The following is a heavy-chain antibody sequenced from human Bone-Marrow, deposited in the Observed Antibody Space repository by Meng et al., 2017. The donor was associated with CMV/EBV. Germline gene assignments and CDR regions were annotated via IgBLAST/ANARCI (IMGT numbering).Heavy chain of an antibody. Sequence: SETLSLTCAVYGGSFSGYYWSWIRQPPGKGLEWIGEINHSGSTNYNPSLKSRVTISVDTSKNQFSLKLSSVTAADTAVYYCARLVTIFGVAHYWGQGILVTVSS. CDR2: INHSGST. J-gene: IGHJ4*02. V-gene: IGHV4-34*01. CDR3: ARLVTIFGVAHY. CDR1: GGSFSGYY. D-gene: IGHD3-3*01.